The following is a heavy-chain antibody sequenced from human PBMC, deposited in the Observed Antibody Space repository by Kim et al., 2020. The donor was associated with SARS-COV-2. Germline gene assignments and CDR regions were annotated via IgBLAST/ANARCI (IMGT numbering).Heavy chain of an antibody. D-gene: IGHD2-8*02. CDR1: GGSISSYY. V-gene: IGHV4-59*01. CDR2: IYYSGST. CDR3: ARVSTSTGSRWYFDL. J-gene: IGHJ2*01. Sequence: SETLSLTCTVSGGSISSYYWSWIRQPPGKGLEWIGYIYYSGSTNYNPSLKSRVTISVDTSKNQFSLKLSSVTAADTAVYYCARVSTSTGSRWYFDLWGRGTLVTVSS.